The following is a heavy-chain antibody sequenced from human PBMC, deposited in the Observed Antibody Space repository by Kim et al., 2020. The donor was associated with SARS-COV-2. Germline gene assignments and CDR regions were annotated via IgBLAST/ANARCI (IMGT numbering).Heavy chain of an antibody. V-gene: IGHV1-2*04. D-gene: IGHD6-13*01. CDR1: GYTFTGYY. Sequence: ASVKVSCKASGYTFTGYYMHWVRQAPGQGLEWMGWINPNSGGTNYAQKFQGWVTMTRDTSISTAYMELSRLRSDDTAVYYCARGEDGSSWYAYYYGMDVWGQGTTVTVSS. CDR3: ARGEDGSSWYAYYYGMDV. CDR2: INPNSGGT. J-gene: IGHJ6*02.